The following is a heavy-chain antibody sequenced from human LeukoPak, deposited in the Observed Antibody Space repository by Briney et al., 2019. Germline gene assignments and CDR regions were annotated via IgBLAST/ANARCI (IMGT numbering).Heavy chain of an antibody. CDR3: ARLTPGRFYMDV. D-gene: IGHD7-27*01. Sequence: SETLSLTCTVSGGSISGYVWSWIRQPPEKGLEWIGYIYSSGSGNYNPSLKSRVTISVDTSKNQFSLKLSSVTAADTAVYYCARLTPGRFYMDVWGKGTTVTVSS. J-gene: IGHJ6*03. CDR1: GGSISGYV. V-gene: IGHV4-4*09. CDR2: IYSSGSG.